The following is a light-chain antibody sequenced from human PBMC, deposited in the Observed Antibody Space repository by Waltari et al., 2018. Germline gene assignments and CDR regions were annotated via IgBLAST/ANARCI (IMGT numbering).Light chain of an antibody. CDR3: TSFTSSRTYV. CDR1: SSDVGGYDY. CDR2: DVS. V-gene: IGLV2-14*03. J-gene: IGLJ1*01. Sequence: QSALTQPVSVSGSPGQSIAISCTGTSSDVGGYDYVFWYQQHPGKAPKLMIYDVSPRPSGVSNRFSCSKSGNTASLTISGLQAEDEADYYCTSFTSSRTYVFGTGTKVTVL.